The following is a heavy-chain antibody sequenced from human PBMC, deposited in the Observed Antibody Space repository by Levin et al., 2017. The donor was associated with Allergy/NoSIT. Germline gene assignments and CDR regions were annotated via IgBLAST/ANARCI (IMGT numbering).Heavy chain of an antibody. CDR2: IKQDGSEK. CDR1: GFTFSSYW. Sequence: GGSLRLSCAASGFTFSSYWMSWVRQAPGKGLEWVANIKQDGSEKYYVDSVKGRFTISRDNAKNSLYLQMNSLRAEDTAVYYCARDRVGLVQGRWFDPWGQGTLVTVSS. D-gene: IGHD6-19*01. CDR3: ARDRVGLVQGRWFDP. J-gene: IGHJ5*02. V-gene: IGHV3-7*01.